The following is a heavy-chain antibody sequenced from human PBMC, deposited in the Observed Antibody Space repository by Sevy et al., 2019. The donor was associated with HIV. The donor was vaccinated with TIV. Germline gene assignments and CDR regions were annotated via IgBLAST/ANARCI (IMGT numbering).Heavy chain of an antibody. D-gene: IGHD3-16*02. CDR2: IKQDGSEK. CDR3: AREGYYAYIWGSYRYFNDY. CDR1: GFTFSNYW. V-gene: IGHV3-7*03. J-gene: IGHJ4*02. Sequence: GGSLRLSCAASGFTFSNYWMTWVRQAPGKGLEWAAHIKQDGSEKHYVDSVKGRFTISRDNSKNSVYLQMNSLRAEDTAVYFCAREGYYAYIWGSYRYFNDYWGQGTLVAVSS.